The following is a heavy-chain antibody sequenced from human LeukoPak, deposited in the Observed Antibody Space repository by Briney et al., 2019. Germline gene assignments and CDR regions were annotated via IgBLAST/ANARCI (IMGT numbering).Heavy chain of an antibody. CDR2: INHSGST. Sequence: SETLSLTCAVYGGSFSGYYWSWIRQPPGKGLEWIGEINHSGSTNYNPSLKSRVTISVDASKNQFSLKLSSVTAADTAVYYCARLGYCSGGSCYPIDYWGQGTLVTVSS. D-gene: IGHD2-15*01. CDR3: ARLGYCSGGSCYPIDY. V-gene: IGHV4-34*01. CDR1: GGSFSGYY. J-gene: IGHJ4*02.